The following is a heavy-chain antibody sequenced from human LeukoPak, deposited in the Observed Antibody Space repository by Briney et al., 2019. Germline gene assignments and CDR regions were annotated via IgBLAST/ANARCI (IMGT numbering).Heavy chain of an antibody. Sequence: SGPTLVKPTQTLTLTCTFSGFSLSTSGVGVGWIRQPPGKALEWLALIYWNDDKRYSPSLKSGLTITKDTSKNQVVLTMTNMDPVDTATYYCAHGVVRITIFGVVTEEGGFDYWGQGTLVTVSS. V-gene: IGHV2-5*01. CDR1: GFSLSTSGVG. CDR2: IYWNDDK. D-gene: IGHD3-3*01. J-gene: IGHJ4*02. CDR3: AHGVVRITIFGVVTEEGGFDY.